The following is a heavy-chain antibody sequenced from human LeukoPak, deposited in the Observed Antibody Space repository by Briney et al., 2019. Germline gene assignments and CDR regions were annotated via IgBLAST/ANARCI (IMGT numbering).Heavy chain of an antibody. D-gene: IGHD3-22*01. Sequence: ASVKVSCKASGYTFTSYGISWVRQAPGQGLEWMGWISAYNGNTNYAQKLQGRVTMTTDTSTSTAYMELRSLRSDDTAVYYCARVGPDYYDSSGLSSDYWGQGTLVTVSS. CDR1: GYTFTSYG. CDR2: ISAYNGNT. V-gene: IGHV1-18*01. CDR3: ARVGPDYYDSSGLSSDY. J-gene: IGHJ4*02.